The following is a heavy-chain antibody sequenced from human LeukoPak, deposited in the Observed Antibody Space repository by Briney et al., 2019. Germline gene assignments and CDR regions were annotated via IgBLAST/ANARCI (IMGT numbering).Heavy chain of an antibody. D-gene: IGHD3-3*01. Sequence: PGGSLRLSCAASGFIFHNAWMTWVRQAPGKELEWVGRIKSNPDGGTADYAAPVKGRFIISRDDSKNTLYLQLNSLKTEDTAVYYCTTLSYDVHYWGQGTLVTVSS. CDR3: TTLSYDVHY. CDR2: IKSNPDGGTA. V-gene: IGHV3-15*05. CDR1: GFIFHNAW. J-gene: IGHJ4*02.